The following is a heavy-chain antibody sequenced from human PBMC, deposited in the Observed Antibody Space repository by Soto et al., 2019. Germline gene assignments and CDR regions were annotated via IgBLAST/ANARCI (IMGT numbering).Heavy chain of an antibody. CDR1: GFTFSDYS. D-gene: IGHD1-1*01. CDR3: TKGLGHAWNTSFIHY. CDR2: ISGTGGRT. J-gene: IGHJ4*02. Sequence: VQLLESGGDLIQPGGSQTLSCAASGFTFSDYSMSWVRQAPGKGLEWVSGISGTGGRTYYADSVKGRFIISRHNSKHTLYLQMDSLRAEDTAVYYCTKGLGHAWNTSFIHYWGQGTLVTVSS. V-gene: IGHV3-23*01.